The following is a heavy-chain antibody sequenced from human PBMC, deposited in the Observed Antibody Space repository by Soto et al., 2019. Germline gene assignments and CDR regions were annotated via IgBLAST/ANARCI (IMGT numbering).Heavy chain of an antibody. J-gene: IGHJ4*02. Sequence: SVRVSFKASGYIFTSYAMHWVRQAPGQRLEWMGWINTGNGNTKYSQKFQGRGTITSDTSASTAYMELSSLSSEDTAVYYCASSIAEASFDYWGQGTPVTVS. CDR2: INTGNGNT. CDR3: ASSIAEASFDY. CDR1: GYIFTSYA. V-gene: IGHV1-3*04. D-gene: IGHD6-13*01.